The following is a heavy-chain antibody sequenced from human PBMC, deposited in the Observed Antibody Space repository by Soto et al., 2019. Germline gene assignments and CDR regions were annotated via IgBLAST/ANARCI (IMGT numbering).Heavy chain of an antibody. V-gene: IGHV1-2*02. Sequence: QVQLVQSGAEVKKPGASVKVSCKASGYTFTGSQIHWVRQAPGQGLEWMGWINPNSGGTNYVQKFQGRVTMTSDTSITTAYMEIKGLTSDDTAVYYCARGRTIVSPGNWGQGTLVSVSS. CDR2: INPNSGGT. J-gene: IGHJ4*02. D-gene: IGHD2-21*01. CDR1: GYTFTGSQ. CDR3: ARGRTIVSPGN.